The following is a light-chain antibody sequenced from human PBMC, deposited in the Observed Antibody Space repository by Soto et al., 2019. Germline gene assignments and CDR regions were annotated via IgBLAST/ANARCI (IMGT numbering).Light chain of an antibody. CDR2: EVS. V-gene: IGLV2-23*02. CDR3: CSYAGSSYV. CDR1: SSDVGSYNL. Sequence: LTQPASVSGSPGQSITISCTGTSSDVGSYNLVSWYQQHPGKAPKLMIYEVSKRPSGVSNRFSGSKSGNTASLTISGLQAEDEADYYCCSYAGSSYVFGTGTRSPS. J-gene: IGLJ1*01.